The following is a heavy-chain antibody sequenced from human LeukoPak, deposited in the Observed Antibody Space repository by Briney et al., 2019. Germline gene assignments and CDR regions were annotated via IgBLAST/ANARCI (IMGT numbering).Heavy chain of an antibody. CDR1: GGTFSSYA. D-gene: IGHD2-15*01. CDR2: IIPIFGTA. V-gene: IGHV1-69*13. CDR3: ARGAGDCSGGSSCVVDYYGMDV. Sequence: ASVKVSCKASGGTFSSYAISWVRQAPGQGLEWMGGIIPIFGTANYAQKFQGRVTITADESTSTAYMELSSLRSEDTAVYYCARGAGDCSGGSSCVVDYYGMDVWGQGTTVTVSS. J-gene: IGHJ6*02.